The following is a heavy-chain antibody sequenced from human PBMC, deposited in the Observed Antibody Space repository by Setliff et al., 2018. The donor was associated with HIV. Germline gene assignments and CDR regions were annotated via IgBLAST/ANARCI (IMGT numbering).Heavy chain of an antibody. Sequence: PGGSLRLSCAASGFSISSYWMHWVRQTPGKGLVWVSRIKPDGSSITYADSVKGRFTISRDNAKNTVYLQMNSLSAEDAAVYYCAEPANGGWGQGTMVTVSS. CDR3: AEPANGG. CDR2: IKPDGSSI. CDR1: GFSISSYW. D-gene: IGHD1-1*01. V-gene: IGHV3-74*01. J-gene: IGHJ3*01.